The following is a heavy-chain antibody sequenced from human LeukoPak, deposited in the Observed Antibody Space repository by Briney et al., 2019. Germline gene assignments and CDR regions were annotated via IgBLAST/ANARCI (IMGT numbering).Heavy chain of an antibody. CDR1: GYTLTSFY. D-gene: IGHD3-16*01. CDR3: ARAPANYGIDDY. J-gene: IGHJ4*02. CDR2: INPSVGST. Sequence: ASVKVSCKASGYTLTSFYMHWVRQAPGQGLEWVGIINPSVGSTSYAPKLQGRVTMTRDTSTNTVYMELSSLRSEDTAVYYCARAPANYGIDDYWGQGTLVTVSS. V-gene: IGHV1-46*04.